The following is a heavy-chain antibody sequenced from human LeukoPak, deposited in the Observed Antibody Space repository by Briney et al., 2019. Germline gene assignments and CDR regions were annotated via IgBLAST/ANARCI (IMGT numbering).Heavy chain of an antibody. CDR2: ISSSSTTK. V-gene: IGHV3-48*04. CDR3: ARDFRDFNMDV. Sequence: GSLRLSCAASGFTFSSYNMNWVRQAPGKGLEWVSYISSSSTTKYYAHSVKGRFTIYRDNAKNSLYLQMSSLRAEDTAVYYCARDFRDFNMDVWGKGTTVTVSS. J-gene: IGHJ6*03. D-gene: IGHD3-3*01. CDR1: GFTFSSYN.